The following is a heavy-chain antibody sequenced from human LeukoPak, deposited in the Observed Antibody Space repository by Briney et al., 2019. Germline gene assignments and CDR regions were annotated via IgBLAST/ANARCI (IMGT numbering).Heavy chain of an antibody. CDR2: IYDSVRT. V-gene: IGHV4-59*01. CDR3: ARGTPRDGYNFGY. CDR1: GDSFSNSY. D-gene: IGHD5-24*01. Sequence: SETLSLTCTVSGDSFSNSYWSWIRQPPGKGLEWIAYIYDSVRTNYNPALTSRGTISVDTSKNQLSLNLMSVTAADTAVYYCARGTPRDGYNFGYWGQGTLVTVTS. J-gene: IGHJ4*02.